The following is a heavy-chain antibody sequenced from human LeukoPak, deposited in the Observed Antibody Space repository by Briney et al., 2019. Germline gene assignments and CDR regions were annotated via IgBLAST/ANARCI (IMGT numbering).Heavy chain of an antibody. CDR3: ARGQGTVTTH. V-gene: IGHV4-34*01. CDR1: GGSFSGYY. D-gene: IGHD4-17*01. Sequence: KTSETLSLTCAVYGGSFSGYYWSWIRQPPGKGLEWIGEIDHSGSTNYNPSLKGRVTISVDTSKNQFSLKLSSVTAADTAVYYCARGQGTVTTHWGQGTLVTVSS. CDR2: IDHSGST. J-gene: IGHJ4*02.